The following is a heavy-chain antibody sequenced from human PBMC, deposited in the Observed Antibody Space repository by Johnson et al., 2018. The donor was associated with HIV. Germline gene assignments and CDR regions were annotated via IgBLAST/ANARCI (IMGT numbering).Heavy chain of an antibody. CDR3: AKQETSPAAGTVGAFDI. D-gene: IGHD6-13*01. J-gene: IGHJ3*02. CDR2: INWNGGST. Sequence: MLLVESGGGVERPGGSLRLSCAASAFTFDDYGMSWVRQTPGKGLEWVSGINWNGGSTGYADSVKGRFTISRDNAKNSLYLQMNSLRAEDTALSYCAKQETSPAAGTVGAFDIWGQGTRVTVSS. V-gene: IGHV3-20*04. CDR1: AFTFDDYG.